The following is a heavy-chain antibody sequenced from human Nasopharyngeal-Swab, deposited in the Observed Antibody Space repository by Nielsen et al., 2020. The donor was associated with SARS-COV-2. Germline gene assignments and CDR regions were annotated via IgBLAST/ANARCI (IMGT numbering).Heavy chain of an antibody. D-gene: IGHD1-26*01. CDR3: VREFEATGATYLDY. V-gene: IGHV3-48*02. CDR1: GFAFTDYS. Sequence: GGSLRLSCAASGFAFTDYSMDCVRQAPGKGLEWVSYITSSSSTRYYADSVKGRFTVSRDNAKNSLYLQMSSLRDEDTAVYYCVREFEATGATYLDYWGLGTLVTVSS. CDR2: ITSSSSTR. J-gene: IGHJ4*02.